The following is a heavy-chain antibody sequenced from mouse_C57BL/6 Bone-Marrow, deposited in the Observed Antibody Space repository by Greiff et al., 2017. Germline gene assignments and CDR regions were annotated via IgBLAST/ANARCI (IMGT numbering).Heavy chain of an antibody. CDR1: GFTFSDYG. J-gene: IGHJ4*01. Sequence: EVNVVESGGGLVQPGGSLKLSCAASGFTFSDYGMAWVRQAPRKGPEWVAFISNLVYSIYYADTVTGRFTISRENAKNTLYLEVSSLRSEDTAMYYCAREKVYGNYEAMDYWGQGTSVTVSS. CDR2: ISNLVYSI. D-gene: IGHD2-1*01. V-gene: IGHV5-15*01. CDR3: AREKVYGNYEAMDY.